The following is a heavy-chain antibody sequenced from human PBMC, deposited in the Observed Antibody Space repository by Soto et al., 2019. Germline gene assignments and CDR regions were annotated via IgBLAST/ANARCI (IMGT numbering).Heavy chain of an antibody. D-gene: IGHD6-13*01. V-gene: IGHV3-7*05. CDR3: AREQGGSWSSFDY. CDR1: GFTFSSYW. J-gene: IGHJ4*02. CDR2: IKQDGSEK. Sequence: GGSLRLSYAASGFTFSSYWMSWVRQAPGKGLEWVANIKQDGSEKYYVDSVKGRFTISRDNAKNSLYLQMNSLRAEDTAVYYCAREQGGSWSSFDYWGQGTLVTVSS.